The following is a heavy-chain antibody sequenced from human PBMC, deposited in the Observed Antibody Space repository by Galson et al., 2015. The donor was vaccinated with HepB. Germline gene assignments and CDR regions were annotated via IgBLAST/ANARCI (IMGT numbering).Heavy chain of an antibody. J-gene: IGHJ4*02. CDR2: IRSKAYGGTT. V-gene: IGHV3-49*03. D-gene: IGHD3-10*01. CDR3: TRDFPYQLLSIGSGSYYNVFTPPDY. Sequence: SLRLPCAASGFTFGDYAMSWFRHAPGKGLEWVGFIRSKAYGGTTEYAASVKGRFTISRDDSKSIAYLQMNSLKTEDTAVYYCTRDFPYQLLSIGSGSYYNVFTPPDYWGQGTLVTVSS. CDR1: GFTFGDYA.